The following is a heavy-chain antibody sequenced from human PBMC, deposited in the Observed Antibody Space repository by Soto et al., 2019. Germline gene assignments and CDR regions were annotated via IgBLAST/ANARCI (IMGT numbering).Heavy chain of an antibody. CDR2: IDPSDSYT. D-gene: IGHD6-13*01. Sequence: GESLKISCKGSGYSFTSYWIIWVRQMPGKGLEWMGRIDPSDSYTNYSPSFQGHVTISADKSISTAYLQWSSLKASDTAMYYCARTAAAGKYYYGMEVWGQGTTVTVSS. V-gene: IGHV5-10-1*01. CDR1: GYSFTSYW. CDR3: ARTAAAGKYYYGMEV. J-gene: IGHJ6*02.